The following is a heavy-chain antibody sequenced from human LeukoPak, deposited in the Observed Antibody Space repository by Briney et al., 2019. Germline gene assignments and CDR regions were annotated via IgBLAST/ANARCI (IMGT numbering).Heavy chain of an antibody. Sequence: SSETLSLTCAVSGGSISSGGYSWSWIRQPPGKGLEWIGYIYHSGSTYYNPSLKSRVTISVDRSKNQFSLKLSSVTAADTAVYYCARMINYDFWSGGNWFDPWGQGTLVTVSS. CDR1: GGSISSGGYS. J-gene: IGHJ5*02. D-gene: IGHD3-3*01. CDR2: IYHSGST. CDR3: ARMINYDFWSGGNWFDP. V-gene: IGHV4-30-2*01.